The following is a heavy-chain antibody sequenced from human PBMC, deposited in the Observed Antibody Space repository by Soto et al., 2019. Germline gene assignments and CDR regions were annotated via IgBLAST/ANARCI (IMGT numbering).Heavy chain of an antibody. Sequence: GASVKVSCKTSGYTFTSHYMHWVRQAPGQGLEWMGLIHPSDGDTAYAQRFRGRVTMTRDTSTSTIYMELKNLTSEDTAVFYCAREAGSFDYWGQGTLVTVSS. CDR1: GYTFTSHY. J-gene: IGHJ4*02. CDR3: AREAGSFDY. CDR2: IHPSDGDT. D-gene: IGHD6-25*01. V-gene: IGHV1-46*01.